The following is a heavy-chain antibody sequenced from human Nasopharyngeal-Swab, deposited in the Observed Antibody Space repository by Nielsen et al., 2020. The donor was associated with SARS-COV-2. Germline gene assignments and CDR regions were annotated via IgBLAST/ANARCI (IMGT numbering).Heavy chain of an antibody. Sequence: SETLSLTCTVSGGSISSYYWSWIRQPPGKGLEWIGHIYYSGSTNYNPSLKSRVTISVDTSKNQFSLKLSSVTAADTAVYYCARILTIFGVVASYYFDYWGQGTLVTVSS. CDR1: GGSISSYY. CDR3: ARILTIFGVVASYYFDY. V-gene: IGHV4-59*01. D-gene: IGHD3-3*01. CDR2: IYYSGST. J-gene: IGHJ4*02.